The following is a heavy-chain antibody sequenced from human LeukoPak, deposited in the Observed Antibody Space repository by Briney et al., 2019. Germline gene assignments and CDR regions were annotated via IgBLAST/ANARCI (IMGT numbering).Heavy chain of an antibody. Sequence: GGSLRLSCAASGFTFSSYGMHWVRQAPGKGLEWVAVIWYDGSNKYYADSVKGRFTISRDNSKNTLYLQMNSLRAEDTAVYYCARDLRMGALDFWGQGTLVTVSS. CDR1: GFTFSSYG. CDR3: ARDLRMGALDF. J-gene: IGHJ4*02. D-gene: IGHD4/OR15-4a*01. CDR2: IWYDGSNK. V-gene: IGHV3-33*01.